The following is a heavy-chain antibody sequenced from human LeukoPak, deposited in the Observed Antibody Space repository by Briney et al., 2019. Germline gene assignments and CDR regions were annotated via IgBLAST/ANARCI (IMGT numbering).Heavy chain of an antibody. CDR2: INHSGST. Sequence: SESLSLTCAVYGGSFSGYYWSWIRQPPGKGLEWIGEINHSGSTNYNPSVKSRVTISVDTSKNQFSLKLSSVTAADTAVYYCAVATDIAAALDYWGQGTLVTVSS. J-gene: IGHJ4*02. CDR1: GGSFSGYY. D-gene: IGHD6-13*01. CDR3: AVATDIAAALDY. V-gene: IGHV4-34*01.